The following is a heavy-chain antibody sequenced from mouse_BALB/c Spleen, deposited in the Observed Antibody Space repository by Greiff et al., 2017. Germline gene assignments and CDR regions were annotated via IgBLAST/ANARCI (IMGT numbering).Heavy chain of an antibody. CDR3: ARSYRYDGREFAY. CDR2: IYPGSGST. Sequence: LQQPGSELVRPGASVKLSCKASGYTFTSYWMHWVKQRPGQGLEWIGNIYPGSGSTNYDEKFKSKATLTVDTSSSTAYMQLSSLTSEDSAVYYCARSYRYDGREFAYWGQGTLVTVSA. J-gene: IGHJ3*01. V-gene: IGHV1S22*01. D-gene: IGHD2-14*01. CDR1: GYTFTSYW.